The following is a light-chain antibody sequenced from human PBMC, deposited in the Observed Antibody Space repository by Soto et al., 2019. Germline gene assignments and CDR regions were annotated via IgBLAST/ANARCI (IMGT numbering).Light chain of an antibody. CDR2: EVS. CDR1: QSLLHITGETF. CDR3: MQSTQLPPT. J-gene: IGKJ5*01. V-gene: IGKV2D-29*02. Sequence: DILIPQTQLSLSVAPGQPASISCKYSQSLLHITGETFLFWYLQKPGQSPQLLIYEVSTRVSGVPDRFSGSGSGTDFTLEISRVETDDVGIYYCMQSTQLPPTFGQGTRLEIK.